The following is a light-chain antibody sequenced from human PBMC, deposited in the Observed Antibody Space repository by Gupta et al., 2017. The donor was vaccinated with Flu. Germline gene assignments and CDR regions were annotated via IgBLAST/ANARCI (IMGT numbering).Light chain of an antibody. Sequence: GDRGTITCQASQDITNFLNWYQQKPGKPPKLLIYDASDLETGVPLRFSGSGSGTHFTFTISSLQPEDFATYYCQQYANLPLTFGGGTKVEI. V-gene: IGKV1-33*01. CDR2: DAS. CDR3: QQYANLPLT. CDR1: QDITNF. J-gene: IGKJ4*01.